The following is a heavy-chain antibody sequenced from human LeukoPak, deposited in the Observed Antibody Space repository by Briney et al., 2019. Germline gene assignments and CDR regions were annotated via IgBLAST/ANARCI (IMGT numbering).Heavy chain of an antibody. V-gene: IGHV3-30*02. CDR3: ARAPEPHYYYMDV. CDR1: GFTFSSYG. Sequence: GGSLRLSCAASGFTFSSYGMHWVRQAPGKGLDWVAFIRYDGSNKYYADSVKGRFTISRDNAKNSLYLQMNSLRAEDTALYYCARAPEPHYYYMDVWGKGTTVTVSS. J-gene: IGHJ6*03. D-gene: IGHD1-14*01. CDR2: IRYDGSNK.